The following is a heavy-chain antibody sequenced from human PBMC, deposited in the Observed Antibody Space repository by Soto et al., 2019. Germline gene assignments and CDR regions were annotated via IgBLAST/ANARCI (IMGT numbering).Heavy chain of an antibody. D-gene: IGHD6-13*01. V-gene: IGHV4-38-2*01. J-gene: IGHJ6*02. CDR1: GYSISSGYY. Sequence: SETLSLTCAVSGYSISSGYYWGWIRQPPGKGLEWIGSVYHSGSTYYNPSLKSRVTISVDTSKNQFSLKLSSVTAADTAVYYCARVQARRRLADGYMDVWGQGTTVT. CDR2: VYHSGST. CDR3: ARVQARRRLADGYMDV.